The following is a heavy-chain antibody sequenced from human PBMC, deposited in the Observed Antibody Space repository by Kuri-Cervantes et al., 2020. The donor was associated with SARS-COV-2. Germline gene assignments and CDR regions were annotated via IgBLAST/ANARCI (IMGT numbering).Heavy chain of an antibody. J-gene: IGHJ3*02. CDR3: ARDTGDWTPDCFDI. D-gene: IGHD2-21*02. V-gene: IGHV1-8*02. CDR2: MNPDTDNS. Sequence: ASVKVSCKGSGYTFLTSDINWVRQASGQGLEWMGWMNPDTDNSGYAQNFRSRVTMTRDTSTSTAYMELSSLRSEDSAIYYCARDTGDWTPDCFDIWCQGTMVTVSS. CDR1: GYTFLTSD.